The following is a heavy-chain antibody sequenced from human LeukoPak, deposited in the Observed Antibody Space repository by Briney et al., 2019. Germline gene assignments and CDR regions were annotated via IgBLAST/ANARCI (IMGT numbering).Heavy chain of an antibody. Sequence: PSETLSLTCTVSGGSISSYYWSWIRQPPGKGLEWIGYIYYSGSTNYNPSLKSRVTISVDTSKNQFSLKLSSVTAADTAVYYCARHGVDSSRYYYYGMDVWGQGTTVTISS. CDR1: GGSISSYY. CDR2: IYYSGST. D-gene: IGHD3-22*01. CDR3: ARHGVDSSRYYYYGMDV. V-gene: IGHV4-59*08. J-gene: IGHJ6*02.